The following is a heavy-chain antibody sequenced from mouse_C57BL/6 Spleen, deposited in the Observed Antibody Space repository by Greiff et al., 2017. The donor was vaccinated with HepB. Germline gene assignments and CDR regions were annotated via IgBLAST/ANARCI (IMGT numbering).Heavy chain of an antibody. V-gene: IGHV1-82*01. J-gene: IGHJ1*03. CDR2: IYPGDGDT. D-gene: IGHD2-4*01. CDR1: GYAFSSSW. CDR3: ERYEYDGGAPYWYFDV. Sequence: VQLQQSGPELVKPGASVKISCKASGYAFSSSWMNWVKQRPGKGLEWIGRIYPGDGDTNYNGKFKGKATLTADKSSSTAYMQLSSLTSEDSAVYCCERYEYDGGAPYWYFDVWGTGTTVTVSS.